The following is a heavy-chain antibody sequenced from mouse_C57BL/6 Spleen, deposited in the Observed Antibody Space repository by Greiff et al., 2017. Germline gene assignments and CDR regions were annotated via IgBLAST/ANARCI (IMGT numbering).Heavy chain of an antibody. J-gene: IGHJ1*03. CDR2: INPSNGGT. CDR1: GYTFTSYW. V-gene: IGHV1-53*01. CDR3: ARSGYDGWYFEV. Sequence: QVQLQQPGTELVKPGASVKLSCKASGYTFTSYWMHWVKQRPGQGLEWIGNINPSNGGTKYNEKFKSKATLTVDKSSSTAYMQLSSLTSEDSAVYEGARSGYDGWYFEVWGTGTTVTVSS. D-gene: IGHD2-2*01.